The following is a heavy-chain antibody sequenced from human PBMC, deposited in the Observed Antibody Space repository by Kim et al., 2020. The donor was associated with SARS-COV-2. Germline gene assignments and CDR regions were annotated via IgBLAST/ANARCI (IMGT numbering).Heavy chain of an antibody. CDR3: AGDWWFDP. J-gene: IGHJ5*02. CDR2: SGTT. V-gene: IGHV4-59*01. Sequence: SGTTSYNPSLKGRVTISVDTSNNQSALELSSVTAADTAVYYCAGDWWFDPWGQGTLVTVSS.